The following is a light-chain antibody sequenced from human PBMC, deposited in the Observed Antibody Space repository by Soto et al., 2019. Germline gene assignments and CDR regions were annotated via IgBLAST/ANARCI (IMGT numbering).Light chain of an antibody. CDR1: SSDVGGYNS. CDR3: SSYTSSTFYV. Sequence: QSALTQPPSASGSPGQSVTISCTGTSSDVGGYNSVSWYQQHPGKAPKLIIYEVTKRPSGVPDRFSGSKSGNTASLTISGLQAEDEADYYCSSYTSSTFYVFGTGTKLTVL. J-gene: IGLJ1*01. CDR2: EVT. V-gene: IGLV2-8*01.